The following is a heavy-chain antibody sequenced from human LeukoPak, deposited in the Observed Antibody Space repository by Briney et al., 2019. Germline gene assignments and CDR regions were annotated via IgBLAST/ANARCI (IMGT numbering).Heavy chain of an antibody. D-gene: IGHD6-13*01. CDR1: GGSISSYY. V-gene: IGHV4-59*08. CDR3: ARRGGSSWSHWYFDL. CDR2: IYYSGST. J-gene: IGHJ2*01. Sequence: SETLSLTCTVSGGSISSYYWSWIRQPPGKGLEWIGYIYYSGSTNYNPSLKSRVTISVDTSKNQFSLKLSSVTAADTAVYYCARRGGSSWSHWYFDLWGRGTLVTVSS.